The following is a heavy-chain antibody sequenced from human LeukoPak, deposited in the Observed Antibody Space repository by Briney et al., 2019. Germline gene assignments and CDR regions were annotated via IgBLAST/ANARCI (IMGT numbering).Heavy chain of an antibody. D-gene: IGHD1-26*01. CDR1: GYTFTSYG. V-gene: IGHV1-18*01. Sequence: ASVKVSCKASGYTFTSYGISWVRQAPGQGLEWMGWISAYNGNTNYAQKLQGRVTMTTDTSTSTAYMELRSLRSDDTTVYYCARDFLSGSYYRGAFDIWGQGTVVTVSS. CDR2: ISAYNGNT. CDR3: ARDFLSGSYYRGAFDI. J-gene: IGHJ3*02.